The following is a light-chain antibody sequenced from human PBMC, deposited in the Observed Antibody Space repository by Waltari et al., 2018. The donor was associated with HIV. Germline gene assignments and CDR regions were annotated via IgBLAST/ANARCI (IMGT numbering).Light chain of an antibody. CDR3: SSYTTTNTVV. CDR2: DVD. V-gene: IGLV2-14*03. J-gene: IGLJ2*01. CDR1: SSDISTYNF. Sequence: QSALTQPASVSGSPGQSITISCSGTSSDISTYNFVSWYQKHPDKAPKLLIYDVDTLPSGVPRRFSGYKSGDTASRAISAIQAEDEADYVCSSYTTTNTVVFGGGTKVSVL.